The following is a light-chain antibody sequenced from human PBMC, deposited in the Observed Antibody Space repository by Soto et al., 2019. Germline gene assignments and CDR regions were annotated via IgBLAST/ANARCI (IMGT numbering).Light chain of an antibody. V-gene: IGLV2-8*01. CDR2: EVS. CDR1: SGDVGGYNY. Sequence: QSVLTQPPSASGSPGQSVTISCTGTSGDVGGYNYVSWYQQHPGKAPKLMIYEVSKRPSGVPDRFSGSKSGNTASLTVSGLQAEDEADYYCSSYAGSNNFWVFGGGTKLTVL. CDR3: SSYAGSNNFWV. J-gene: IGLJ3*02.